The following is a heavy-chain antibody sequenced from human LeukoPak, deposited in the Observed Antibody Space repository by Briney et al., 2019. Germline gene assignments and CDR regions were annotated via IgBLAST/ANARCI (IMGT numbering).Heavy chain of an antibody. CDR2: IIPTFGAP. J-gene: IGHJ6*02. CDR3: ARGAYNWIYPETYYFYNLDV. Sequence: ASVKVSCKASGGTFSSYAISWVRQAPGQGLEWMGGIIPTFGAPNYAQNFQGRVTITADESASTAFMELSSLRSDDTAVYYCARGAYNWIYPETYYFYNLDVWGQGTTVTVSS. V-gene: IGHV1-69*13. CDR1: GGTFSSYA. D-gene: IGHD1-20*01.